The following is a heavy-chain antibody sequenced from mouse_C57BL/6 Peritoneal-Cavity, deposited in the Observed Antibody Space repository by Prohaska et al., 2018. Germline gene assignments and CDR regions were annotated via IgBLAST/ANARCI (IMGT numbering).Heavy chain of an antibody. Sequence: EVQLLETGGGLVQPGGSRGLSCEGSGFTFSGFWMSWVRQTPCKSRGWIGYIKSDGSAINYAPSIKDRFTIFRDDYKSTLYLQMSNVQSEDTATYFCMRYHDGYWYFDVWSTMTAVTIAA. CDR3: MRYHDGYWYFDV. D-gene: IGHD2-12*01. CDR2: IKSDGSAI. V-gene: IGHV11-2*01. J-gene: IGHJ1*03. CDR1: GFTFSGFW.